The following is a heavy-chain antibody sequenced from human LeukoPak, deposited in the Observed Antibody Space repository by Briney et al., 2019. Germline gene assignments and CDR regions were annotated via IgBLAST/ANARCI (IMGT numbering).Heavy chain of an antibody. Sequence: SGGSLRLSCAASGFTFSSYGMHWVRQAPGKGLEWVAVIWYDGSNKYYADFVKGRFTISRDNSKNTLYLQMNSLRAEDTAVYYCARSFDGDYPFDYWGQGTLVTVSS. CDR3: ARSFDGDYPFDY. CDR1: GFTFSSYG. V-gene: IGHV3-33*01. J-gene: IGHJ4*02. CDR2: IWYDGSNK. D-gene: IGHD4-17*01.